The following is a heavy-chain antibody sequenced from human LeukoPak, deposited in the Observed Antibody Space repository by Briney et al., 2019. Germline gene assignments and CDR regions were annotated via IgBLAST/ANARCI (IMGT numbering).Heavy chain of an antibody. Sequence: PGGSLRLYCAASGFTFSTYEMNWVRQAPGKGLEWVSYISSSGSTIYYADSVKGRFTISRDNAKNSLYLQMNSLRAEDTALYYCAREGYNYPYYYYGMDVWGQGTTVTVSS. CDR3: AREGYNYPYYYYGMDV. CDR1: GFTFSTYE. V-gene: IGHV3-48*03. D-gene: IGHD5-18*01. CDR2: ISSSGSTI. J-gene: IGHJ6*02.